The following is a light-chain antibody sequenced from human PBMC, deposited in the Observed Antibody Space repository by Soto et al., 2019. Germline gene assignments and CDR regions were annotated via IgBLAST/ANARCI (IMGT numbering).Light chain of an antibody. CDR2: KVS. Sequence: EVVMTQSPLSLPVTLGQPASISCRSSQSLAYIDGNTYLSWFQQRPGQSPRRLIYKVSNRESGVPDRFSVSGSGTDFALKISRVEAEDVGVYYCMQGPHWPPYTFGQGTKLEIK. CDR3: MQGPHWPPYT. V-gene: IGKV2-30*01. CDR1: QSLAYIDGNTY. J-gene: IGKJ2*01.